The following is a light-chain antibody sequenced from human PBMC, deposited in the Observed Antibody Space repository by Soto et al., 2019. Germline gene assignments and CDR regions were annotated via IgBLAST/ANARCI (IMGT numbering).Light chain of an antibody. J-gene: IGKJ1*01. CDR3: LQYGTSPRT. CDR1: QSVSNTY. V-gene: IGKV3-20*01. CDR2: GAS. Sequence: EIVLTQSPGTLSLSPGERATLSCRASQSVSNTYLAWYQQKPGQAPRLLIYGASSRATGIPDRFSGSGSGTDFTLTISRLEPEDFAVYFCLQYGTSPRTFGPGTKVDIK.